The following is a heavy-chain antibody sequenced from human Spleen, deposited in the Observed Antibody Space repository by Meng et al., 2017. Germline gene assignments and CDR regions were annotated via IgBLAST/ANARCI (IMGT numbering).Heavy chain of an antibody. CDR2: ISAYNGNT. CDR3: ARGPSIHYYDSSGYLLDY. CDR1: GYTFTSYG. J-gene: IGHJ4*02. V-gene: IGHV1-18*01. Sequence: ASVKVSCKASGYTFTSYGISWVRQAPGQGLEWMGWISAYNGNTNYAQKLQGRVTMTTDTSTSTAYMELRSLRSDDTAVYYCARGPSIHYYDSSGYLLDYWGQGTLVTVSS. D-gene: IGHD3-22*01.